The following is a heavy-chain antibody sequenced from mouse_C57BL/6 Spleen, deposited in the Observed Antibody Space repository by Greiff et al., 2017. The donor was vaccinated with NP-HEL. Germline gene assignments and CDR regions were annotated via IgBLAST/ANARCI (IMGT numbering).Heavy chain of an antibody. Sequence: QVQLKQPGAELVKPGASVKLSCKASGYTFTSYWMHWVKQRPGQGLEWIGLIHPNSGSTNYNEKFKSKATLTVDKSSSTAYMHLSSLTADASAVYYCARGDSSGPAWFACRGHGTLVTVSA. CDR1: GYTFTSYW. V-gene: IGHV1-64*01. CDR2: IHPNSGST. CDR3: ARGDSSGPAWFAC. J-gene: IGHJ3*01. D-gene: IGHD3-2*02.